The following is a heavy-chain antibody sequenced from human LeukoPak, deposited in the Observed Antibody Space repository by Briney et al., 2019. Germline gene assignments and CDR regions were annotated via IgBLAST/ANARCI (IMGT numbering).Heavy chain of an antibody. CDR3: AKAQPGGSYYYYMDV. CDR2: IKQDGSEK. V-gene: IGHV3-7*01. J-gene: IGHJ6*03. Sequence: GGSLRLSCAASGFTFSSYAMSWVRQAPGKGLEWVANIKQDGSEKYYVDSVKGRFTISRDNSKNTLYLQMNSLRAEDTAVYYCAKAQPGGSYYYYMDVWGKGTTVTVSS. D-gene: IGHD1-14*01. CDR1: GFTFSSYA.